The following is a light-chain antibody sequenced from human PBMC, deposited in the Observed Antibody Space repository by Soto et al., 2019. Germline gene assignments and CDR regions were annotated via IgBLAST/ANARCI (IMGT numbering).Light chain of an antibody. CDR1: QSVSRSH. CDR2: GAS. V-gene: IGKV3-20*01. CDR3: QQDGSPPPIT. Sequence: EIVLTQSAGTLSLSTGERATPSCRASQSVSRSHFVWYQQKHGQAPRLLISGASSTASGIPDRFSGSGSGTHFTLTISRLEPEDVAVYYYQQDGSPPPITFGQGTRLEIK. J-gene: IGKJ5*01.